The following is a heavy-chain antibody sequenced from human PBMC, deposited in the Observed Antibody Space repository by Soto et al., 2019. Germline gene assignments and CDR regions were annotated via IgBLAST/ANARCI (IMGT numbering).Heavy chain of an antibody. J-gene: IGHJ6*02. V-gene: IGHV3-53*01. Sequence: HPGGSLRLSCAASGFTVSSNYMSWVRQAPGKGLEWVSVIYSGGSTYYADSVKGRFTISRDNSKNTLYLQMNSLRAEDTAVYYCARDSDFWSGYDYGMDVWGQGTTVTVSS. D-gene: IGHD3-3*01. CDR1: GFTVSSNY. CDR3: ARDSDFWSGYDYGMDV. CDR2: IYSGGST.